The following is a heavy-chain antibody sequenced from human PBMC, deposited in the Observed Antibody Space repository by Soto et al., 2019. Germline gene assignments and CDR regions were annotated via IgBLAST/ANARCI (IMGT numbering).Heavy chain of an antibody. J-gene: IGHJ4*02. V-gene: IGHV3-30-3*01. CDR1: GFTFSSYA. Sequence: GGSLRLSCAAPGFTFSSYAMHWVRQAPGKGLEWVAVISYDGSNKYYADSVKGRFTISRDNSKNTLYLQMNSLRAEDTAVYYCARFNRVPTTGGFDYWGQGTLVTVSS. CDR3: ARFNRVPTTGGFDY. CDR2: ISYDGSNK. D-gene: IGHD1-1*01.